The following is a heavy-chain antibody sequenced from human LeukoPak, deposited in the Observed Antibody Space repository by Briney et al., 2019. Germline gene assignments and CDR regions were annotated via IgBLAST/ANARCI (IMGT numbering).Heavy chain of an antibody. CDR2: IFPSGGEI. D-gene: IGHD5-18*01. CDR3: ATYRQVQVPFEC. J-gene: IGHJ4*02. V-gene: IGHV3-23*01. CDR1: GFTFSTFA. Sequence: PGGSLRLSCAASGFTFSTFAMIWVRQPPGKWLEWVSSIFPSGGEIHYADSVKGRFTISRDNSKSTLSLQMNSLRAEDTAIYYCATYRQVQVPFECWGQGTLVTVSS.